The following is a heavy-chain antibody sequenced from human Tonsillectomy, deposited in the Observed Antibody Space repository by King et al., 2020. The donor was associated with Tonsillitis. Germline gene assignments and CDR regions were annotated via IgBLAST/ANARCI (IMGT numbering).Heavy chain of an antibody. D-gene: IGHD3-3*01. CDR3: ARLHDFWSGYSGRYYFDY. CDR2: IKQDGSEK. CDR1: GFTFSSYW. J-gene: IGHJ4*02. Sequence: QLVQSGGGLVQPGGSLRLSCAASGFTFSSYWMSWVRQAPGKGLEWVANIKQDGSEKYYVDSVKGRFTISRDNAKNSLYLQMNSLRAEDTAVYYCARLHDFWSGYSGRYYFDYWGQGTLVTVSS. V-gene: IGHV3-7*01.